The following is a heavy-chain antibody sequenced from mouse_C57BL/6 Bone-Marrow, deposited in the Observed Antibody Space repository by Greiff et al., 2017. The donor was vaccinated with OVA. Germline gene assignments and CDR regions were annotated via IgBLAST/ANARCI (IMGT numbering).Heavy chain of an antibody. D-gene: IGHD2-1*01. CDR3: ERYVYEGNYEDD. CDR1: GYTFTSYW. V-gene: IGHV1-55*01. CDR2: IYPGSGST. Sequence: QVQLQQPGAELVKPGASVKMSCKASGYTFTSYWIPWVKQRPGQGLEWIGDIYPGSGSTNYNEKFKSKATLTVDTSSSTAYMQLSSLTSEDSAGDYCERYVYEGNYEDDWGQGTTLTVSS. J-gene: IGHJ2*01.